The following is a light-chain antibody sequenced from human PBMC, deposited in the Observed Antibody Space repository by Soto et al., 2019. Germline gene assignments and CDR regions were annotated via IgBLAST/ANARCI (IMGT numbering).Light chain of an antibody. CDR3: QHYNSYPWT. CDR2: KAS. CDR1: QSINSW. V-gene: IGKV1-5*03. Sequence: DIPMTQSPSTLSASVGDRVTITCRASQSINSWLAWYQQKPGKAPNLLIYKASSLESGVPSRFSGSGSGTEFTLTISSLQPDDFATYYCQHYNSYPWTFGQGTKVEIK. J-gene: IGKJ1*01.